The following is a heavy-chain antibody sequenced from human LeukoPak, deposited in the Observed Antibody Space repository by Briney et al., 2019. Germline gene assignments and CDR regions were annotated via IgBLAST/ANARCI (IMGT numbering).Heavy chain of an antibody. CDR3: AKWGDYDILTGYYVPDY. Sequence: GGSLRLSCAASGFTLSNYAMYWVRQAPGKGLEWVSAVSGRDDSTYYADSVKGRFTISRDTSKSTLYLQMNSLRAEDTAVYYCAKWGDYDILTGYYVPDYWGQGTLVTVSS. CDR2: VSGRDDST. J-gene: IGHJ4*02. V-gene: IGHV3-23*01. D-gene: IGHD3-9*01. CDR1: GFTLSNYA.